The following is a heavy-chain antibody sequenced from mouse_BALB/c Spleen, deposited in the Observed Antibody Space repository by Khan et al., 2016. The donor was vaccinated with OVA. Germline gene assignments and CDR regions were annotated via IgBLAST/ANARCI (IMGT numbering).Heavy chain of an antibody. V-gene: IGHV1-7*01. CDR2: INPSSGYT. CDR1: GYTFSNYW. J-gene: IGHJ2*01. Sequence: VQLQQSGAELAKPGASVKMSCKASGYTFSNYWIHWVKQRPGQGLEWIGYINPSSGYTYYNQTFNDKATLTTDKSSSTAYMQLSSLTSKDSAVYYCARERIDYWGQGTTLTVSS. CDR3: ARERIDY.